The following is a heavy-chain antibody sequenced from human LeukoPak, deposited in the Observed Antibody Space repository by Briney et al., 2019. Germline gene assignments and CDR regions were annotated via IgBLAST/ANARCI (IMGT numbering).Heavy chain of an antibody. Sequence: GGSLRLSCAASGFTFSSYAMSWVRQAPGQGLEWVSSIVSSGGSTYYADSVKGRFTISRDNSRNTLYLQMHSLRAGDTAVYYCARGGIYDFWSGYDYWGQGTLVTVSS. V-gene: IGHV3-23*01. D-gene: IGHD3-3*01. CDR2: IVSSGGST. CDR1: GFTFSSYA. CDR3: ARGGIYDFWSGYDY. J-gene: IGHJ4*02.